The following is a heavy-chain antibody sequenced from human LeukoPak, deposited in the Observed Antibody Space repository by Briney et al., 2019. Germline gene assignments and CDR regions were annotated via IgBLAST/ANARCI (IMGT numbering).Heavy chain of an antibody. J-gene: IGHJ3*02. Sequence: PSETLSLTCTVSGGSISSSSYCWGWIRQPPGKGLEWIGSVYYSGTTYFNPSLKSRVTVPVDTSKNQFSLKLSSVTAADTAVYYCAGLEVTDINAFDIWGRGTMVTVSS. CDR1: GGSISSSSYC. D-gene: IGHD2-21*02. CDR3: AGLEVTDINAFDI. CDR2: VYYSGTT. V-gene: IGHV4-39*01.